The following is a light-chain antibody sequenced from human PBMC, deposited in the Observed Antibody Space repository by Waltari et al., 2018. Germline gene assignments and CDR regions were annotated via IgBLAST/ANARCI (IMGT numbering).Light chain of an antibody. V-gene: IGLV2-11*01. Sequence: QSALTQPRSVSGSPGQSVTISCTGTSSDVGTYDHVSWYQQSPGNAPKLIIYDISQRPSGVPSRFSASKSDTTASLTISVLHAEDEADYYCCSSAGAYTYVFGTGTKVTVL. CDR2: DIS. CDR1: SSDVGTYDH. J-gene: IGLJ1*01. CDR3: CSSAGAYTYV.